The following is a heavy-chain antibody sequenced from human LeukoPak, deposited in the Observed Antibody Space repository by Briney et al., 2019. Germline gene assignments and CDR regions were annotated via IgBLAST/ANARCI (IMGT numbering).Heavy chain of an antibody. D-gene: IGHD4-11*01. CDR3: ARGLTTELTWFDP. V-gene: IGHV3-74*01. Sequence: GGSLRLSCAASGFTFSTYWMHWVRQAPGKGLVWVSRINSDGSTTSYADSVKGRFTISRDNAERSVYLQMNSLTAEDTAIYYCARGLTTELTWFDPWGQGTLVTVSS. CDR1: GFTFSTYW. CDR2: INSDGSTT. J-gene: IGHJ5*02.